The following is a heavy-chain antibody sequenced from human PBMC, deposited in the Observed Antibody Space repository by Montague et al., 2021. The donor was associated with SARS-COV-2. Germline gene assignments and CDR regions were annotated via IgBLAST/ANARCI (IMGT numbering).Heavy chain of an antibody. D-gene: IGHD2-2*01. CDR2: TYYRSKWYN. J-gene: IGHJ4*02. CDR3: ARIPVGSKYYFDF. CDR1: GDSVSSNIAT. Sequence: CAISGDSVSSNIATWNWIRQSPSRGLEWLGRTYYRSKWYNDYAESVKSRITIDPDTSKHQSSLHLNSMTPEDTAVYYCARIPVGSKYYFDFWGQGTLVTVSS. V-gene: IGHV6-1*01.